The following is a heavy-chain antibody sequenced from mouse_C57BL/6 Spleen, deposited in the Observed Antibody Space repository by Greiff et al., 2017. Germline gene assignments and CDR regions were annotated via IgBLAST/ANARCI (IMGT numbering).Heavy chain of an antibody. D-gene: IGHD1-1*01. J-gene: IGHJ1*03. CDR2: IYIGNGYT. Sequence: VQLKESGAELVRPGSSVKMSCKTSGYTFTSYGINWVKQRPGQGLEWIGYIYIGNGYTEYNEKFKGKATLTSDTSSSTAYMQLSSLTSEDSAIYFCARGYYGSRSHWYFDVWGTGTTVTVSS. CDR1: GYTFTSYG. V-gene: IGHV1-58*01. CDR3: ARGYYGSRSHWYFDV.